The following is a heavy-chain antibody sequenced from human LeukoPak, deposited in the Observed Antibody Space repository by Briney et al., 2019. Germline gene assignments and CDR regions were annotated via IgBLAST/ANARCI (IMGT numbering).Heavy chain of an antibody. CDR1: GGFIRDSGYY. D-gene: IGHD4-17*01. V-gene: IGHV4-39*01. J-gene: IGHJ4*02. CDR2: VFYSGRT. CDR3: ARLSNDYGDYEGHY. Sequence: SETLSLTCTVSGGFIRDSGYYWGWIRQPPRKGLKWIGTVFYSGRTYYNSSLQSRVTISVDTSKNQFSLRLSSVTPADTAIYYCARLSNDYGDYEGHYWGQGTLVTVSS.